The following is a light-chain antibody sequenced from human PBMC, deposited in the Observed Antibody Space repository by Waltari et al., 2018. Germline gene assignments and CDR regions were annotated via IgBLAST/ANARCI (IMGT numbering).Light chain of an antibody. J-gene: IGLJ3*02. CDR2: DVI. CDR3: SSFTRSATLV. CDR1: SSDVGAYNY. Sequence: QSALTQPASVSGSPGHSITLSCTGTSSDVGAYNYVSWYQQYSGKAPKLMIYDVIKRPAGVSNRFSGSKSGNTASLTISGLQAEDEADYYCSSFTRSATLVFGGGTKLTVL. V-gene: IGLV2-14*03.